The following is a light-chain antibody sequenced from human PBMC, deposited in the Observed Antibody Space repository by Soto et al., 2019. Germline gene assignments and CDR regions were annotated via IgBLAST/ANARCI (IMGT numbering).Light chain of an antibody. CDR3: QTWGTGIHYG. CDR2: LNSDGSH. Sequence: QSVLTQSPSASASLGASVKLTCTLSSGHSSYAIAWHQQQPEKGPRYLMKLNSDGSHSKGDGIPDRFSGSSSGAERYLTSSSLQSEDEADYYCQTWGTGIHYGFGTGTKLTVL. CDR1: SGHSSYA. J-gene: IGLJ1*01. V-gene: IGLV4-69*01.